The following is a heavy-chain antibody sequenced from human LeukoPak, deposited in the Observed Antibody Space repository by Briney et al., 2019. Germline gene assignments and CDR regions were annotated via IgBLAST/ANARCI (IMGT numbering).Heavy chain of an antibody. CDR3: ARWDSGWYRNYFDY. D-gene: IGHD6-19*01. Sequence: PSETLSLSCTVSGGSISTSSYFWGWVRQPPGKGLEWIGNIYYSGTTYYNPSLKSRVTISVDTSKNQFSLKLSSVTAADTAVYYCARWDSGWYRNYFDYWGQGTLVTVSS. CDR2: IYYSGTT. V-gene: IGHV4-39*07. J-gene: IGHJ4*02. CDR1: GGSISTSSYF.